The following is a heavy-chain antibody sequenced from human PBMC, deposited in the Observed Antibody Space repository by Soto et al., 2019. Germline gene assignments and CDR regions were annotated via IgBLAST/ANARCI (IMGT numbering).Heavy chain of an antibody. D-gene: IGHD2-15*01. Sequence: GVSLRLSCAASGFTFSSYAMSWVRQAPGKGLEWVSAISGSGGSTYYADSVKGRFTISRDNSKNTLYLQMNSLRAEDTAVYYCAKPYCSGGSCYIYYYYGMDVWGQGTTVSVSS. CDR1: GFTFSSYA. V-gene: IGHV3-23*01. CDR3: AKPYCSGGSCYIYYYYGMDV. CDR2: ISGSGGST. J-gene: IGHJ6*02.